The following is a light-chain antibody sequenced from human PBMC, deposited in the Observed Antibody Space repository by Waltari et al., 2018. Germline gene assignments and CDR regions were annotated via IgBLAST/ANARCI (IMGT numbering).Light chain of an antibody. CDR2: WAS. V-gene: IGKV4-1*01. J-gene: IGKJ2*01. CDR3: LQYYSTPLT. CDR1: QSVLYSSNNKNY. Sequence: DIVMTQSPDSLAVSLGERATINCKSSQSVLYSSNNKNYLAWYQQKPGQPPKLLIYWASTRESGVPDRFSGSGSGTDFTLTISSLQAEDVAVYCCLQYYSTPLTFGQGTKLEIK.